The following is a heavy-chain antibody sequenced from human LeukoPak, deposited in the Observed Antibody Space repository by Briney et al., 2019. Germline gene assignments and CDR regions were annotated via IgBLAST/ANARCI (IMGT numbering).Heavy chain of an antibody. Sequence: GGSMRLSCAASGFIFSSYAMSWLRQAPGKGLEEVSGVGGSGDNTYYADSVEGRFTISRDNSENTLHLQMNSLRAEDTALYCCAKPLGCTIPSCYGFDYWGQGTLVTVSS. V-gene: IGHV3-23*01. CDR1: GFIFSSYA. CDR2: VGGSGDNT. CDR3: AKPLGCTIPSCYGFDY. D-gene: IGHD2-2*01. J-gene: IGHJ4*02.